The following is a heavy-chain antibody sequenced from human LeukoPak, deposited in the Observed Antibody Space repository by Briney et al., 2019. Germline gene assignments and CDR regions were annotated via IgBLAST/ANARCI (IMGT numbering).Heavy chain of an antibody. J-gene: IGHJ4*02. V-gene: IGHV3-7*01. CDR1: ELTSSTSW. D-gene: IGHD1-7*01. Sequence: GGSLRLSCAASELTSSTSWMSWVRQAPGKGLEWVAQTKQDGSEKYYVDSMKGRFTTSRDKNSLFLQMNSVRAEDTAVYYCVGWGISGITNHWGQGTLVTVSS. CDR3: VGWGISGITNH. CDR2: TKQDGSEK.